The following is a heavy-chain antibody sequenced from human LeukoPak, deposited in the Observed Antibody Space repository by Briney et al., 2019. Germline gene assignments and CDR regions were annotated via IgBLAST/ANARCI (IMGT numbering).Heavy chain of an antibody. Sequence: PSETLSLTCTVSGGSISSYYWSWIRQSAGKGLEWIGRIYASGTTRYNPSLNSRVTMSVDTSKNQFSLKLNSVTAADTAVYYCARLDPGKKYYYGSGSYYNGLKAYYYYYMDVWGKGTTVTVSS. J-gene: IGHJ6*03. CDR3: ARLDPGKKYYYGSGSYYNGLKAYYYYYMDV. CDR1: GGSISSYY. V-gene: IGHV4-4*07. CDR2: IYASGTT. D-gene: IGHD3-10*01.